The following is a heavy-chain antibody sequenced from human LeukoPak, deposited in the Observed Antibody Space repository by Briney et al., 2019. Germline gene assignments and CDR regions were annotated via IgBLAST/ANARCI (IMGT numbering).Heavy chain of an antibody. V-gene: IGHV4-39*01. CDR3: ASIREWYSSPSGIKEFDP. CDR2: IYYSGST. D-gene: IGHD6-6*01. Sequence: SETLSLTCTVSAGSISSTSYYWGWIRQPPGKGLEWIGSIYYSGSTYYNPSLKSRVTISVDTSKNQFSLKLSSVTAADTAVYYCASIREWYSSPSGIKEFDPWGQGTLVTVSS. CDR1: AGSISSTSYY. J-gene: IGHJ5*02.